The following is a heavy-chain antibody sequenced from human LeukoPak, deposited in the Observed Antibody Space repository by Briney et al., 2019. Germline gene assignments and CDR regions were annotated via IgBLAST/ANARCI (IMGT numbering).Heavy chain of an antibody. CDR2: IKQDGSEK. J-gene: IGHJ4*02. CDR3: ARDGEDHYDSSGYFIFDY. D-gene: IGHD3-22*01. V-gene: IGHV3-7*01. Sequence: GGSLRLSCAASGFTFSSYWMSWVRQAPGKGLEWVANIKQDGSEKYYVDSVKGRFTISRDNAENSLYLQMNSLRAEDTAVYYCARDGEDHYDSSGYFIFDYWGQGTLVTVSS. CDR1: GFTFSSYW.